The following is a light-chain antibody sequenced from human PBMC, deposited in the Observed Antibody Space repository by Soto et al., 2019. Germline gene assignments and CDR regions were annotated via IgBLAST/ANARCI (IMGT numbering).Light chain of an antibody. CDR3: SSYTSSSTLV. Sequence: QSVLTQPASVSGSPGQSITISCTGTSSDIGSYNYVAWYQQFPGKTPKLIIYEVRNRPSGVSFRFSGSKSGNTASLTISGLQAEDEAHYYCSSYTSSSTLVFGTGTKVTVL. J-gene: IGLJ1*01. V-gene: IGLV2-14*01. CDR2: EVR. CDR1: SSDIGSYNY.